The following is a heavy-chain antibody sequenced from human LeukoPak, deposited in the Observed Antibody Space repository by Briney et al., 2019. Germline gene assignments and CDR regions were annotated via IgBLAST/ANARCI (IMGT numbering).Heavy chain of an antibody. CDR3: ARGLDS. CDR1: GFTFSSYA. V-gene: IGHV3-30-3*01. Sequence: GGSLRLSCAASGFTFSSYAMHWVRQAPGKGLEWVAVISYDGSNKYYADSVKGRFTISRDNSKNTLYLQMNSLRDEDTAVYYCARGLDSWGQGTLVTVSS. CDR2: ISYDGSNK. J-gene: IGHJ4*02.